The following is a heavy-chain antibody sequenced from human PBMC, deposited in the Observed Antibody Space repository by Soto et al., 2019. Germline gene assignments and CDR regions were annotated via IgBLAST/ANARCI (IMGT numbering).Heavy chain of an antibody. V-gene: IGHV3-30*18. J-gene: IGHJ4*02. CDR1: GFTFSSYG. D-gene: IGHD4-17*01. CDR2: ISYDGSNK. Sequence: VGSLRLSCAASGFTFSSYGMHWVRQAPGKGLEWVAVISYDGSNKYYADSVKGRFTISRDNSKNTLYLQMNSLRAEDTAVYYCAKDWSTVTSAFDYWGQGTLVTV. CDR3: AKDWSTVTSAFDY.